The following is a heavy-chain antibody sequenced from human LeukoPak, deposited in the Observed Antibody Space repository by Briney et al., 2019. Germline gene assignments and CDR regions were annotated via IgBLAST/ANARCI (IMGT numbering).Heavy chain of an antibody. CDR2: IYYSGST. D-gene: IGHD5-18*01. CDR1: GGSISSHY. V-gene: IGHV4-59*11. Sequence: PSETLSLTCTVSGGSISSHYWSWIRQPPGKGLEWIGYIYYSGSTNYNPSLKSRVTISVDTSKNQFSLKLSSVTAADTAVYYCAAFSVDTVMADGFDIWGQGTMVTVSS. J-gene: IGHJ3*02. CDR3: AAFSVDTVMADGFDI.